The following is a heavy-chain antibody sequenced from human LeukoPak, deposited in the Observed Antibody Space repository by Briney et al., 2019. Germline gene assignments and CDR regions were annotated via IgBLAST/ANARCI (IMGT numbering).Heavy chain of an antibody. CDR1: GGTFSSYA. V-gene: IGHV1-69*04. CDR3: ALQFFASCLVY. CDR2: IIPILGIA. D-gene: IGHD2-2*01. J-gene: IGHJ4*02. Sequence: ASVTVSCKASGGTFSSYAISWVRQAPGQGLEWMGRIIPILGIANSAQKFQGRVTITADKSTSTAYMELSSLRSEDTAVYYCALQFFASCLVYWGQGTLVTVSS.